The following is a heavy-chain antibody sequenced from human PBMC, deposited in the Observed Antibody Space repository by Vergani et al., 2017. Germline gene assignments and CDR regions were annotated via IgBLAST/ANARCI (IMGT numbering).Heavy chain of an antibody. J-gene: IGHJ5*02. D-gene: IGHD1-26*01. CDR3: ASVGRLMYSGSYLYWFDP. V-gene: IGHV3-11*01. Sequence: VQLVESGGGLVKPGGSLRLSCAASGFTFSDYYMSWIRQAPGKGLEWVSYISSSGSTIYYADSVKGRFTISRDNAKNSVYLQMNSLRAEDTAVYYCASVGRLMYSGSYLYWFDPWGQGTLVTVSS. CDR1: GFTFSDYY. CDR2: ISSSGSTI.